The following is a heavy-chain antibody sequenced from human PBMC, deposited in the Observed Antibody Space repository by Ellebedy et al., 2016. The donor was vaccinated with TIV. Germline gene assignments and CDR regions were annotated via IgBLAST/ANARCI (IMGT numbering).Heavy chain of an antibody. J-gene: IGHJ4*02. V-gene: IGHV1-18*04. CDR1: GYIFISYQ. Sequence: ASVKVSCKASGYIFISYQMHWVRQAPGQGLEWMGWISAYNGNTNYAQKLQGRLTMTTDTSTSTAYMELKSLRSDDTAVYYCARTNTVVTPFDCWGQGTLVTVSS. CDR3: ARTNTVVTPFDC. D-gene: IGHD4-23*01. CDR2: ISAYNGNT.